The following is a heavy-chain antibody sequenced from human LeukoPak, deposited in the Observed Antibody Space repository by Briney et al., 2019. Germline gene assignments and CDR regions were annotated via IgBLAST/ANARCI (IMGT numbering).Heavy chain of an antibody. V-gene: IGHV4-4*07. J-gene: IGHJ4*02. CDR2: LYPSGST. CDR1: GASISSYY. CDR3: ARDHDSSGSFVSVY. D-gene: IGHD6-19*01. Sequence: SETLSLTCTVSGASISSYYRSWIRQPAGEGLEWIGRLYPSGSTTYNPSPESRVTIPVDKSKSQVSLRMTSVTAADTAVYYCARDHDSSGSFVSVYWGQGTLVTVSS.